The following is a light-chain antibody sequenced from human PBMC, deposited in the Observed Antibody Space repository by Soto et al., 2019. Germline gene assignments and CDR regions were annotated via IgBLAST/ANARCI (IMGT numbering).Light chain of an antibody. CDR1: ESIRDY. CDR3: QQSYNIPRT. J-gene: IGKJ5*01. V-gene: IGKV1-39*01. CDR2: AAS. Sequence: DIQLPQSPSSLSGSVADRVTISCRASESIRDYVNWYQQKPGKAPNLLIYAASSLQSGVPSRFSGGGSGTDFTRTISSLQPEDFATYYCQQSYNIPRTFGQGTRLEIK.